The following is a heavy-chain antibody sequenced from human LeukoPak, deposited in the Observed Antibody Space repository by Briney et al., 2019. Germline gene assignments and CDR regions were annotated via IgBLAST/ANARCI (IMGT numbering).Heavy chain of an antibody. V-gene: IGHV4-4*07. D-gene: IGHD5-18*01. J-gene: IGHJ6*03. Sequence: SETLSLTCTVSGGSISSYYWSWIRQPAGKGLEWIGRIYTSGSTNYNPSLKSRVTMSVDTSKNQFSLKLSSVTAADPAVYSCARDRDSYGAYYYYYYYMDVWGKGTTVTVSS. CDR3: ARDRDSYGAYYYYYYYMDV. CDR1: GGSISSYY. CDR2: IYTSGST.